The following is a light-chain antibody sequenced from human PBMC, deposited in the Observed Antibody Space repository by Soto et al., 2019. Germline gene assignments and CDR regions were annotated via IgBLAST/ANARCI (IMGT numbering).Light chain of an antibody. CDR3: AAWDESLNGVV. J-gene: IGLJ2*01. CDR2: SNN. Sequence: QSVLTQPPSASGTPGQRVTISCSGSSSNIGSKTVNWYQQLPGTAPKLLIYSNNQRPSGVPDRFSGSKSGTSASLAISGLQSADEADYYCAAWDESLNGVVFGGGTKLTVL. CDR1: SSNIGSKT. V-gene: IGLV1-44*01.